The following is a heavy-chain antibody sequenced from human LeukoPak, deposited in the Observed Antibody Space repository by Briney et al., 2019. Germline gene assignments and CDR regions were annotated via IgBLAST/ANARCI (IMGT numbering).Heavy chain of an antibody. CDR2: IYYSGST. Sequence: KASETLSLTCTVSGGSISSYYWSWIRQPPGEGLEWIGYIYYSGSTNYNPSLKSRVTISVDTSKNQFSLKLSSVTAADTAVYYCARAPDCSSTSCYGYYFDYWGQGTLVTVSS. CDR1: GGSISSYY. CDR3: ARAPDCSSTSCYGYYFDY. V-gene: IGHV4-59*01. J-gene: IGHJ4*02. D-gene: IGHD2-2*01.